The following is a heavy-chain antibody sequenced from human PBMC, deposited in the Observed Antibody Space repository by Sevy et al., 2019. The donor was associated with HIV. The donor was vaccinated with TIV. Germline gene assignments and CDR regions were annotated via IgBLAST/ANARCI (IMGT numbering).Heavy chain of an antibody. CDR1: GFTFSDHY. J-gene: IGHJ6*03. V-gene: IGHV3-72*01. CDR2: IRNRPNSYTT. CDR3: VRGPNCGVGGCQQISPYCLDV. Sequence: GGSLRLSCAASGFTFSDHYVDWVRQAPGKGLEWVGRIRNRPNSYTTEYAASEKGRFTISRDDPRNSVYRQRNSLKTQASAVYYCVRGPNCGVGGCQQISPYCLDVWGKGATVTVSS. D-gene: IGHD2-15*01.